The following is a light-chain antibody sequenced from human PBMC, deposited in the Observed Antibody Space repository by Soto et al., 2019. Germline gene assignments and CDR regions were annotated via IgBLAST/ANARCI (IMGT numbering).Light chain of an antibody. CDR2: EVS. V-gene: IGLV2-8*01. J-gene: IGLJ2*01. CDR3: SSYAGSNNLV. CDR1: SSDVGDYNY. Sequence: QSALTQPPSASGSPGQSVTISCTGTSSDVGDYNYVSWYQQHPGKAPKLMIYEVSKRPSGVPDRFSGSKSGNTASLTVSGLQAEAEADYYCSSYAGSNNLVLGGGTQHTLL.